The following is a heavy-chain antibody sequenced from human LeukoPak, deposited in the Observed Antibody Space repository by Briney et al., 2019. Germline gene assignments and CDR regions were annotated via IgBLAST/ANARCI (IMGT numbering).Heavy chain of an antibody. CDR3: ARDLDLRVRVNWFDP. V-gene: IGHV3-9*01. D-gene: IGHD3-10*02. CDR2: ISWNSGSI. J-gene: IGHJ5*02. CDR1: GFTFSIHG. Sequence: PGGSLRLSCAASGFTFSIHGMNWVRQGPGKGLEWVSGISWNSGSIGYADSVKGRFTISRDNAKNSLYLQMNSLRAEDTALYYCARDLDLRVRVNWFDPWGQGTLVTVSS.